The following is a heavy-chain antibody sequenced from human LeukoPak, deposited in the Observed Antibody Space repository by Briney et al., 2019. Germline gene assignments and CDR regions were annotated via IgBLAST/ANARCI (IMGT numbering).Heavy chain of an antibody. D-gene: IGHD3-16*02. CDR2: INHSGST. CDR1: GGSFSVYH. CDR3: ASRASLRLRELSLYDAYYFDY. J-gene: IGHJ4*02. Sequence: SESLSLTCAVYGGSFSVYHWSWIRQPPWKGLEWIVEINHSGSTNYNPSLKSRVTISVDTSKNQFSLKLSSVTAADTAVYYCASRASLRLRELSLYDAYYFDYWGQGTLVTVSS. V-gene: IGHV4-34*01.